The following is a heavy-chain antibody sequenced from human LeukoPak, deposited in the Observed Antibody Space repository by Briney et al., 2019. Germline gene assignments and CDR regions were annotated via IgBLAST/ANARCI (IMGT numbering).Heavy chain of an antibody. Sequence: PGRSLRLSCAASGFTFSSYAMHWVRQAPGKGLEWVAVISYDGSNKYYADSVKGRFTISRDNSKNTLYLQMNSLRAEDTAVYYCGRDSLGLDYWGQGPWSPSPQ. J-gene: IGHJ4*02. CDR1: GFTFSSYA. CDR2: ISYDGSNK. V-gene: IGHV3-30*01. CDR3: GRDSLGLDY.